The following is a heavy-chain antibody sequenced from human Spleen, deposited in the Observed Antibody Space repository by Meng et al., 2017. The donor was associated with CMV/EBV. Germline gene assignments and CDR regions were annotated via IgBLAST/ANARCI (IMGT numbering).Heavy chain of an antibody. CDR2: IYSGGSST. CDR3: AKDEGYYDRSVGFDY. CDR1: GFTFSSYA. D-gene: IGHD3-22*01. Sequence: SGFTFSSYAMRWVRQAPGKGLEWVSVIYSGGSSTYYADSVKGRFTISRDNSKNTLYLQMNSLRAEDTAVYYCAKDEGYYDRSVGFDYWGQGTLVTVSS. V-gene: IGHV3-23*03. J-gene: IGHJ4*02.